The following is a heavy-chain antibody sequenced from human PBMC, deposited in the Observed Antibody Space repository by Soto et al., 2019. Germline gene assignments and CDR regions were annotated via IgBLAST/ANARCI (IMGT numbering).Heavy chain of an antibody. Sequence: SETLSLTCTVSGGSISSGDYYWSWIRQPPGKGLEWIGYIYYSGSTNYNPSLKIRVTISVDTSKIQFSLKLSSVTAADTAVYYCARVSNGDHEYNWFDPWGQGTLVTVSS. D-gene: IGHD3-10*01. CDR2: IYYSGST. CDR3: ARVSNGDHEYNWFDP. V-gene: IGHV4-61*08. CDR1: GGSISSGDYY. J-gene: IGHJ5*02.